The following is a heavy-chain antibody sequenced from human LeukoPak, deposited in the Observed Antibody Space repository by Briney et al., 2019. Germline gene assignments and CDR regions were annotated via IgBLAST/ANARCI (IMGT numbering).Heavy chain of an antibody. CDR1: GFTFSSYE. V-gene: IGHV3-48*03. Sequence: PGGSLRLSCAASGFTFSSYEMNWVRQAPGKGLEWVSYISSSGSTIYYADSVKGRFTISRDNAKNSLYLQMNSLRAEDTAVYYCARGPTLVIPYFDYWGQGTLVTVSS. D-gene: IGHD3-9*01. CDR3: ARGPTLVIPYFDY. CDR2: ISSSGSTI. J-gene: IGHJ4*02.